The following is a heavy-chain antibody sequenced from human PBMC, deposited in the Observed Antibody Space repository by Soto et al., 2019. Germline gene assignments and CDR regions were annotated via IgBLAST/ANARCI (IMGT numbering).Heavy chain of an antibody. V-gene: IGHV3-23*01. J-gene: IGHJ6*02. CDR2: IRGSGGST. Sequence: GGSLRLSCAASGFTFSSYAMSWVRQAPGKGLEWVSAIRGSGGSTYYADSVKGRFTISRDNSKNTLYLQMNSLRAEDTAVFYCAKEMLGAAAGTHYGMDVWGQGTTVTVSS. D-gene: IGHD6-13*01. CDR1: GFTFSSYA. CDR3: AKEMLGAAAGTHYGMDV.